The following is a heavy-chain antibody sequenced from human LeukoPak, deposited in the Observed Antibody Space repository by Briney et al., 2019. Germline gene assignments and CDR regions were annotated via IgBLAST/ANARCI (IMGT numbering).Heavy chain of an antibody. Sequence: GGSLRLSCAASGFTFSSYAMSWVRQAPGKGLEWVSAISGSGGSTYYADSVKGRFTISRGNSKNTLYLQMNSLRADDTAVYYCARVGWFGELLWHLDPWGQGTLVTVSS. D-gene: IGHD3-10*01. CDR2: ISGSGGST. CDR3: ARVGWFGELLWHLDP. V-gene: IGHV3-23*01. CDR1: GFTFSSYA. J-gene: IGHJ5*02.